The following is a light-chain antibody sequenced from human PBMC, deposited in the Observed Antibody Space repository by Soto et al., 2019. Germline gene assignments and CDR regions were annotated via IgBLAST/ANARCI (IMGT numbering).Light chain of an antibody. Sequence: QSALTQPRSVSGSPGQSVIISCTGTNSDVGAYDYVSWYQQHPGKAPKLIIYDVTKRPSGVPDRFSASKSGNTASLTISGLQAEDEADYCCCSYAGSNTGVFGGGTKLTVL. J-gene: IGLJ3*02. CDR2: DVT. CDR1: NSDVGAYDY. CDR3: CSYAGSNTGV. V-gene: IGLV2-11*01.